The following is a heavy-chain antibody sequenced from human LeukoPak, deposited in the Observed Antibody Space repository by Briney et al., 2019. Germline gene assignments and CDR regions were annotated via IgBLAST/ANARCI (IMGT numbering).Heavy chain of an antibody. Sequence: GGSLRLSCAASGFTFSDYYMSWIRQAPGKGLEWVSYISSSGSTIYYADSMKGRFTISRDNAKNPLYLQMNSLRAEDTAVYYCARLGIIIAAGSNDYWGQGTLVTVSS. CDR2: ISSSGSTI. D-gene: IGHD6-13*01. CDR1: GFTFSDYY. V-gene: IGHV3-11*01. CDR3: ARLGIIIAAGSNDY. J-gene: IGHJ4*02.